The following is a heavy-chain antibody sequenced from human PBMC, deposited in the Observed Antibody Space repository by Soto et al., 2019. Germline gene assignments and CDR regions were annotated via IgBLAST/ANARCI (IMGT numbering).Heavy chain of an antibody. J-gene: IGHJ4*02. V-gene: IGHV4-39*01. Sequence: SETLSLTCTVSGGSISSSSYYWGWIRQPPGKGLEWIGSIYYSGSTYYNPSLKSRVTISVDTSKNQLSLKLSSVTAADTAVYYCARAEDFWSGYYTDYFDYWGQGTLVTVSS. CDR2: IYYSGST. D-gene: IGHD3-3*01. CDR3: ARAEDFWSGYYTDYFDY. CDR1: GGSISSSSYY.